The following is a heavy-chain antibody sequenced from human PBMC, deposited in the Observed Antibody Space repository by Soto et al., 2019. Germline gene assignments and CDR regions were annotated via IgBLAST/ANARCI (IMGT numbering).Heavy chain of an antibody. Sequence: GGSLRLSCAASGFTFSSYGMHWVRQAPGKGLEWVAVIWYDGSNKYYADSVKGRFTISRDNSKNTLYLQMNSLRAEDTAVYYCARDGWRGDDIFIMNWGQGTLVTVSS. CDR3: ARDGWRGDDIFIMN. J-gene: IGHJ4*02. D-gene: IGHD3-9*01. CDR2: IWYDGSNK. CDR1: GFTFSSYG. V-gene: IGHV3-33*01.